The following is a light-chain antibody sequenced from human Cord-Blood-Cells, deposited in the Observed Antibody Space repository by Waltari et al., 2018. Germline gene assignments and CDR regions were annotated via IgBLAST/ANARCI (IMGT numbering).Light chain of an antibody. Sequence: QTVVTQEPSFSVSPGGTVTLTCGLSSGSVSTRYYPSWYQQTPGQAPRTLIYGTNTRSPGVPARFSGSILGNKAALTITGAQADDESDYYCVLYMGSGIWVFGGGTKLTVL. CDR2: GTN. J-gene: IGLJ3*02. CDR3: VLYMGSGIWV. V-gene: IGLV8-61*01. CDR1: SGSVSTRYY.